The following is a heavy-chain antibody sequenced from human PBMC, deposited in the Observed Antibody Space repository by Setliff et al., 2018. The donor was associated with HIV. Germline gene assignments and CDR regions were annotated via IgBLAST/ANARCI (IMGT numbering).Heavy chain of an antibody. J-gene: IGHJ3*02. D-gene: IGHD3-10*01. Sequence: SVKVSCKASGDTFSNYVLSWVRQAPGQGLEWMGQFIPILDITNYAQKFQGRVTITADKSTNTMYMEMTSLTSEDTAVYYCARPRGDEAFDIWGQGTMVT. CDR3: ARPRGDEAFDI. V-gene: IGHV1-69*10. CDR2: FIPILDIT. CDR1: GDTFSNYV.